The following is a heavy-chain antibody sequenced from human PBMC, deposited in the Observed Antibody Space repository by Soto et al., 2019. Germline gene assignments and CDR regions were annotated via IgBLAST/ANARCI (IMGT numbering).Heavy chain of an antibody. J-gene: IGHJ6*02. V-gene: IGHV1-18*04. Sequence: QLQLVQSGGEVKEPGASVKVSCKASGYKFITYGITWVRQAPGQGLEWMGGISTYSGKTDYAQSLQDRVTMTTDTSTSTAYMELGSLRSDDTAVYYCARGLGTNGLDVWGQGTAVTVSS. CDR3: ARGLGTNGLDV. D-gene: IGHD3-16*01. CDR2: ISTYSGKT. CDR1: GYKFITYG.